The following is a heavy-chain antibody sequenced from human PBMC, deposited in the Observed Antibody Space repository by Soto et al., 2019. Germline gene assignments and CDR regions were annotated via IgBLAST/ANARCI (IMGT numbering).Heavy chain of an antibody. Sequence: QVHLVQSGAEVKKPGASVKVSCKASGYTFTSYDINWVRQATGQGLEWMGWMNPNNGHTGFAQNFKGRLTLTRDTSINTAYMELDSLTSEDTAVYYCVRLFYYGSGSWFAWGQGTLVTVSS. CDR3: VRLFYYGSGSWFA. J-gene: IGHJ4*02. D-gene: IGHD3-10*01. CDR2: MNPNNGHT. CDR1: GYTFTSYD. V-gene: IGHV1-8*01.